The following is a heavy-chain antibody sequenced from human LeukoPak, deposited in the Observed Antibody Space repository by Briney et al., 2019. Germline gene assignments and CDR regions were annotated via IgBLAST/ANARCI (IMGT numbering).Heavy chain of an antibody. D-gene: IGHD6-13*01. Sequence: ASVKVSCKVSGYTLTELSMHWVRQAPGKGLEWMGGFDPEDGETLSAQRFQGRLTMTEDTSADTAYMELSSLTSDDTALYYCATGTVSSSWLGIFDFWGQGTLVTVSS. CDR1: GYTLTELS. V-gene: IGHV1-24*01. J-gene: IGHJ4*02. CDR3: ATGTVSSSWLGIFDF. CDR2: FDPEDGET.